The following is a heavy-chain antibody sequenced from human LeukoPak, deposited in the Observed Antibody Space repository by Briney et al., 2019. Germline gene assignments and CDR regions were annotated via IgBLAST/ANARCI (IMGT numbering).Heavy chain of an antibody. CDR1: GGTFSSYA. CDR3: ARATTPVVPFDY. J-gene: IGHJ4*02. CDR2: IIPIFGTA. V-gene: IGHV1-69*05. D-gene: IGHD4-23*01. Sequence: GASVKVSCKASGGTFSSYAISWVRQAPGQGLEWMGGIIPIFGTANYAQKFQGRVTITTDESTSTAYMELSSLRSEDTAVYYCARATTPVVPFDYWGQGTLVTVSS.